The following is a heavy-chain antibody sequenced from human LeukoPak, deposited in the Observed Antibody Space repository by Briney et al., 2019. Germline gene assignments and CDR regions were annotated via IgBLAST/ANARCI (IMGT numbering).Heavy chain of an antibody. V-gene: IGHV4-59*01. CDR1: GGSISPYF. D-gene: IGHD3-10*01. CDR2: ISYSGNT. J-gene: IGHJ5*02. CDR3: ARDDYRGVTNFDP. Sequence: SETLSLTCTVSGGSISPYFWSWIRQPPGKGLEWIGYISYSGNTNYNPSLKSRVTISVDTAKNQVSLQLTSATAVDTAVYYCARDDYRGVTNFDPWGQGTLVTVSS.